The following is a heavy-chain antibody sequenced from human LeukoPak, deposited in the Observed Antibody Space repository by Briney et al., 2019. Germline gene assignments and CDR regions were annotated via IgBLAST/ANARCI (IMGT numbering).Heavy chain of an antibody. J-gene: IGHJ6*02. CDR3: ARDEADYGSGRLGYYYYGMDV. CDR2: IYTSGSN. Sequence: SETLSLTCTVSGGSISSYYWSWLRQPARKGLEWIGRIYTSGSNNYNPSLKSRVTMSVDTSKNQFSLKLSSVTAADTAVYYCARDEADYGSGRLGYYYYGMDVWGQGTTVTVSS. CDR1: GGSISSYY. V-gene: IGHV4-4*07. D-gene: IGHD3-10*01.